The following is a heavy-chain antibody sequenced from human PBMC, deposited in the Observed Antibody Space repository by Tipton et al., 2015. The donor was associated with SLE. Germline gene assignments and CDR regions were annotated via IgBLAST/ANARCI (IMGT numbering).Heavy chain of an antibody. CDR3: ARDLGHATIFGVVPFYY. V-gene: IGHV4-4*07. Sequence: LRLSCTVSGGSISSYYWSWIRQPAGKGLEWIGRIYTSVSTNYNPSLKSRVTMSVDTSTNQFSLKLSSVTAADTAVYYCARDLGHATIFGVVPFYYWGQGTLATVSS. J-gene: IGHJ4*02. CDR1: GGSISSYY. CDR2: IYTSVST. D-gene: IGHD3-3*01.